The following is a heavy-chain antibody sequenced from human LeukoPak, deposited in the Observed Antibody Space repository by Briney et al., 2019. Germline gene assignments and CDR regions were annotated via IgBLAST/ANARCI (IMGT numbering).Heavy chain of an antibody. V-gene: IGHV1-69*05. Sequence: GSSVKVSCKASRGTFSSYAISWVRQAPGQGLEWMGGIIPIFGTANYAQKFQGRVTITTDESTSTAYMELSSLRSEDTAVYYCARDQGYSYGYGNFDYWGQGTLVTVSS. CDR1: RGTFSSYA. J-gene: IGHJ4*02. CDR3: ARDQGYSYGYGNFDY. D-gene: IGHD5-18*01. CDR2: IIPIFGTA.